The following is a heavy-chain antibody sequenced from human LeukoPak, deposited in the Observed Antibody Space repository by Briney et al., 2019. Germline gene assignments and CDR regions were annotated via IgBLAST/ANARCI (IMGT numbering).Heavy chain of an antibody. D-gene: IGHD3-16*01. Sequence: GRSLRLSCAASGFTFSSYAMHWVRQAPGKGLEWVAVISYDGSNKYYADSVKGRFTISRDNSKNTLYLQMNSLRAEDTAVYYCARDWSWGDYFDYWGQGTLVTVSS. CDR1: GFTFSSYA. CDR2: ISYDGSNK. V-gene: IGHV3-30-3*01. J-gene: IGHJ4*02. CDR3: ARDWSWGDYFDY.